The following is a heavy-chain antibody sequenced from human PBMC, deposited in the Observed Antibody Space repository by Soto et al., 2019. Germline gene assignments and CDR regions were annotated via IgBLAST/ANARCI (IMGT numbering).Heavy chain of an antibody. D-gene: IGHD2-15*01. CDR2: TYYRSKWFY. Sequence: RSQTLSLTCAISGDSVSSINACWNWIRQSASRGLEWLGRTYYRSKWFYDYAVSVKSRMTIDTDTSKNQFSLQLTSVTPEDTAIYYCASVSCSGGTCLDGLDVWGQGTTVTVSS. V-gene: IGHV6-1*01. J-gene: IGHJ6*02. CDR1: GDSVSSINAC. CDR3: ASVSCSGGTCLDGLDV.